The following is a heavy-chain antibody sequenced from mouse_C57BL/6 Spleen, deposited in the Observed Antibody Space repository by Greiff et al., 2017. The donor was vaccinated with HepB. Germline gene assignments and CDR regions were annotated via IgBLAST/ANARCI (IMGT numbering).Heavy chain of an antibody. V-gene: IGHV3-6*01. CDR2: ISYDGSN. CDR1: GYSITSGYY. CDR3: AREGNYYGSSWGYYFDY. Sequence: EVKLVESGPGLVKPSQSLSLTCSVTGYSITSGYYWNWIRQFPGNKLEWMGYISYDGSNNYNPSLKNRISITRDTSKNQFFLKLNSVTTEDTATYYCAREGNYYGSSWGYYFDYWGQGTTLTVSS. D-gene: IGHD1-1*01. J-gene: IGHJ2*01.